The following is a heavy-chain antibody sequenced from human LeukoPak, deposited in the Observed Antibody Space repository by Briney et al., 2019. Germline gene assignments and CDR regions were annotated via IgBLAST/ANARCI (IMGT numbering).Heavy chain of an antibody. Sequence: PGGSLRLSCAASGFTFSSYGMHWVRQAPGKGLEWVAVIWYDGSNKYYADSVKGRFTISRDNSKNTLYLQMNSLRAEDTAVYYCAREGSSSSGRYFDYWGQGTLVTVSS. CDR1: GFTFSSYG. J-gene: IGHJ4*02. CDR2: IWYDGSNK. CDR3: AREGSSSSGRYFDY. V-gene: IGHV3-33*01. D-gene: IGHD6-6*01.